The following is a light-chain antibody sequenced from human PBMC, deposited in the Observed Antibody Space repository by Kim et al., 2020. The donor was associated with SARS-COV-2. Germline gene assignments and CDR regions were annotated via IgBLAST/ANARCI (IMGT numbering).Light chain of an antibody. CDR1: QAITNY. V-gene: IGKV1-33*01. J-gene: IGKJ5*01. CDR2: DAS. Sequence: DIQMTQSPSSLSASLGDSVTITCRASQAITNYLNWYQQKPGKAPKLLIYDASKLETGVPSRFSGSGSGTDFTLTITSLQPEDIAAYYCQQYDIVPPTFGQGTRLEIK. CDR3: QQYDIVPPT.